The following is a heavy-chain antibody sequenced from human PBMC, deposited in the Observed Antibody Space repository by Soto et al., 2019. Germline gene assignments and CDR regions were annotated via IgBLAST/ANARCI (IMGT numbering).Heavy chain of an antibody. CDR1: GFTFSNYG. CDR3: ARDPTMTTFYQDYYYYYMDV. J-gene: IGHJ6*03. V-gene: IGHV3-33*01. CDR2: LWYDGSNK. Sequence: QVQLVESGGGVVQPGKSLRLSCAASGFTFSNYGMHWVRQAPGKGLEWVAVLWYDGSNKFYADSVKGRFTISRDNSKNTLYLQMNSLRAEDTAVYYCARDPTMTTFYQDYYYYYMDVWGKGTTVTVSS. D-gene: IGHD4-17*01.